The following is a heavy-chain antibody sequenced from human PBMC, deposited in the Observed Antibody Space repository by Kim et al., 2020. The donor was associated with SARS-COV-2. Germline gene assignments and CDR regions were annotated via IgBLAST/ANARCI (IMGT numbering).Heavy chain of an antibody. D-gene: IGHD3-22*01. V-gene: IGHV4-59*01. CDR2: IYYSGST. J-gene: IGHJ6*02. CDR1: GGSISSYY. CDR3: AREFYYDSSGYYSYYYGMDV. Sequence: SETLSLTCTVSGGSISSYYWSWIRQPPGKGLEWIGYIYYSGSTNYNPSLKSRVTISVDTSKNQFSLKLSSVTAADTAVYYCAREFYYDSSGYYSYYYGMDVWGQGTTVTVSS.